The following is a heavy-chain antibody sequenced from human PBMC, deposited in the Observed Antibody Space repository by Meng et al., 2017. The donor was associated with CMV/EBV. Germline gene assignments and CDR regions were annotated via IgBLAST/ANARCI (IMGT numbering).Heavy chain of an antibody. V-gene: IGHV4-39*07. CDR2: IYYSGST. Sequence: GSLRLSGTVSGGPISSSSYYWGWIRQPPGKGLEWIGSIYYSGSTYYNPSLKSRATISVDRSKNQFSLNLSSVTAADTAVYYCARGNSYDSSGYYYGGMDVWGQGTTVTVSS. D-gene: IGHD3-22*01. CDR1: GGPISSSSYY. J-gene: IGHJ6*02. CDR3: ARGNSYDSSGYYYGGMDV.